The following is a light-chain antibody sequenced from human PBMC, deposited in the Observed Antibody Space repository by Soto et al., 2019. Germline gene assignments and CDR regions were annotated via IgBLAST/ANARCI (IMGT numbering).Light chain of an antibody. V-gene: IGLV1-40*01. J-gene: IGLJ1*01. CDR2: GNS. CDR3: QSYDSSLSGFGNV. Sequence: QSVLTQPPSVSGAPGQRVTISCTGSSSNIGAGYDVHWYQQLPGTAPKLLIYGNSNRPSGVPDRFSGSKSGTSASLAITGLQAEDEADYYCQSYDSSLSGFGNVFGTGTKLTVL. CDR1: SSNIGAGYD.